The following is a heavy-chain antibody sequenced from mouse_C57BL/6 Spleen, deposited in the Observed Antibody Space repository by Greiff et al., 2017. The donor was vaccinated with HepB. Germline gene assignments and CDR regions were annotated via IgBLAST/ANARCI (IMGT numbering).Heavy chain of an antibody. CDR3: ARGLRITTVVEGYAMDY. J-gene: IGHJ4*01. CDR2: ISSGGSYT. V-gene: IGHV5-6*01. Sequence: EVQLVESGGDLVKPGGSLKLSCAASGFTFSSYGMSWVRQTPDKRLEWVATISSGGSYTYYPDSVKGRFTISRDNAKNTLYLQMSSLKSEDTAMYYCARGLRITTVVEGYAMDYWGQGTSVTVSS. D-gene: IGHD1-1*01. CDR1: GFTFSSYG.